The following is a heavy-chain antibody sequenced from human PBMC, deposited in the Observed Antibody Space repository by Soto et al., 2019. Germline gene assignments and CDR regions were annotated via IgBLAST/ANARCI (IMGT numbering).Heavy chain of an antibody. D-gene: IGHD3-3*01. CDR1: GGSFSGYY. CDR3: ARGHYDFWSGYYIYYYYYGMDV. CDR2: INHSGST. Sequence: PSETLSLTCAVYGGSFSGYYWSWIRQPPGKGLEWIGEINHSGSTNYNPSLKSRVTISVDTSKNQFSLKLSPVTAADTAVYYCARGHYDFWSGYYIYYYYYGMDVWGQGTTVTVS. J-gene: IGHJ6*02. V-gene: IGHV4-34*01.